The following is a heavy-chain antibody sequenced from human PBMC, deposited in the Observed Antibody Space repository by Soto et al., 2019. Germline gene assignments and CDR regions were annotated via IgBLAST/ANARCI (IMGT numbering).Heavy chain of an antibody. CDR1: GDSISNLDYF. CDR3: ARGRYCLTGRCFPNWFDS. D-gene: IGHD7-27*01. Sequence: SEILSLTCSVSGDSISNLDYFWAWIRQPPGQALEYIGYIYKSATTYYNPSFESRVAISVDTSKSQLSLNVTSVTAADTAVYFCARGRYCLTGRCFPNWFDSWGQGALVTVSS. V-gene: IGHV4-30-4*01. J-gene: IGHJ5*01. CDR2: IYKSATT.